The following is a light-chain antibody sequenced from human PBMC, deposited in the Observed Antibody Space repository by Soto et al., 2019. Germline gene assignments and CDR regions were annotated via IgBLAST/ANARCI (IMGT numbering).Light chain of an antibody. Sequence: DIQMTQSPSSLSASVGDRVTITCRASQGIGNYLAWYQQKPGNVPKLLIYAAATLQSGVPSRFSGSGSGTDFSLTISSLQPEDVATYYCQRYNSAPLVTFGPGTKVDLK. V-gene: IGKV1-27*01. CDR1: QGIGNY. CDR2: AAA. CDR3: QRYNSAPLVT. J-gene: IGKJ3*01.